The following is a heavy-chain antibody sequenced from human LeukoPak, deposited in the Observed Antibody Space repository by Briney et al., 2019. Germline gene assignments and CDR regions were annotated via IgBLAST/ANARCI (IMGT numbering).Heavy chain of an antibody. J-gene: IGHJ6*03. CDR2: IRYDGSNK. D-gene: IGHD6-13*01. V-gene: IGHV3-30*02. CDR1: GFTFRTYG. CDR3: AKGGQLIRGYYMDV. Sequence: GGSLRLSCAASGFTFRTYGMHWVRQAPGKGLEWVAFIRYDGSNKYYADSVKGRFTISRDNSKNTLYLQMNSLRAEDTAVYYCAKGGQLIRGYYMDVWGKGTTVSVSS.